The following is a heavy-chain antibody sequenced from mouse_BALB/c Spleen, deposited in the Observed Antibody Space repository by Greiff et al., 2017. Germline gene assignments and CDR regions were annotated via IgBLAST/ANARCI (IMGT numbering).Heavy chain of an antibody. CDR2: INSNGGST. Sequence: EVKLVESGGGLVQPGGSLKLSCAASGFTFSSYGMSWVRQTPDKRLELVATINSNGGSTYYPDSVKGRFTISRDNAKNTLYLQMSSLKSEDTAMYYCARDRYLYAMDYWGQGTSVTVSS. D-gene: IGHD2-14*01. V-gene: IGHV5-6-3*01. CDR1: GFTFSSYG. J-gene: IGHJ4*01. CDR3: ARDRYLYAMDY.